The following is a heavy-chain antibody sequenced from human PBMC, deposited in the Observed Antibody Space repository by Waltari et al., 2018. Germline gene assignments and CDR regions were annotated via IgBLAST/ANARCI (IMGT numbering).Heavy chain of an antibody. Sequence: GKGLEWMGIIYPGDSDTRYSPSFQGQVTISADKSISTAYLQWSSLKASDTAMYYCARHFSQRTGPSVDVWGQGTTVTVSS. D-gene: IGHD6-25*01. CDR2: IYPGDSDT. CDR3: ARHFSQRTGPSVDV. V-gene: IGHV5-51*01. J-gene: IGHJ6*02.